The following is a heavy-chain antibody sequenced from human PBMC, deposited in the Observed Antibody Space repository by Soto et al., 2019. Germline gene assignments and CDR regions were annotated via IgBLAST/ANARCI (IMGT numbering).Heavy chain of an antibody. Sequence: GGSLRLSCAASGITFIYAWMDWVRQAPGKRLEWVGRIKSQASGGTIDYAAPVKGRFTISRDDSKNAVYLQMDSLKTEDTAVYYCTHLLSLAHPYSYLWGQGTQVTVSS. CDR1: GITFIYAW. J-gene: IGHJ4*02. V-gene: IGHV3-15*07. CDR3: THLLSLAHPYSYL. D-gene: IGHD2-21*01. CDR2: IKSQASGGTI.